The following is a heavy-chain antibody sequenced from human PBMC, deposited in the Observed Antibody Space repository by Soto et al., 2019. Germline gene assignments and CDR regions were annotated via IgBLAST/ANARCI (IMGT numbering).Heavy chain of an antibody. CDR2: ISAYNGNT. CDR3: ARDRTLWFGESPYNWFDP. D-gene: IGHD3-10*01. J-gene: IGHJ5*02. V-gene: IGHV1-18*01. Sequence: ASVKVSFKASGYTFTSYGISWVRQAPGQGLEWMGWISAYNGNTNYAQKLQGRVTMTTDTSTSTAYMELRSLRSDDTAVYYCARDRTLWFGESPYNWFDPWGQGTLVTVSS. CDR1: GYTFTSYG.